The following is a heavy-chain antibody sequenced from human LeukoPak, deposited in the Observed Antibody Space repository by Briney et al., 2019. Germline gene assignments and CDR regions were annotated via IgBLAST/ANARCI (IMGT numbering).Heavy chain of an antibody. CDR3: ARNEVYCSGGSCYPEAHYYYGMDV. J-gene: IGHJ6*04. D-gene: IGHD2-15*01. Sequence: GASVKVSCKASGGTFSSYAISWVRQAPGQGLEWMGGIIPIFGTANYAQKFQGRVTITADESTSTAYMELSSLRSEDTAVYHCARNEVYCSGGSCYPEAHYYYGMDVWGKGTTVTVSS. V-gene: IGHV1-69*13. CDR1: GGTFSSYA. CDR2: IIPIFGTA.